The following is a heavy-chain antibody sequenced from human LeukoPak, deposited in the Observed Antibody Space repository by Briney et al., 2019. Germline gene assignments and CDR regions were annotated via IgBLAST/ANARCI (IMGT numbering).Heavy chain of an antibody. CDR3: ARARYFDWFLDY. Sequence: GGSLRLSCAASGFTFSSYEMNWVPQAPGKGLKWVSYISSSGSTIYYADSVKGRFTISRDNAKNSLYLQMNSLRAEDTAVYYCARARYFDWFLDYWGQGTLVTVSS. V-gene: IGHV3-48*03. J-gene: IGHJ4*02. CDR1: GFTFSSYE. CDR2: ISSSGSTI. D-gene: IGHD3-9*01.